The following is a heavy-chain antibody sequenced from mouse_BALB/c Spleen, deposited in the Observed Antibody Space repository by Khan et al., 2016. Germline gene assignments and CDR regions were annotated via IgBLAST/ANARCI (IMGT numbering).Heavy chain of an antibody. J-gene: IGHJ3*01. CDR3: ARYYYGAALWFAY. D-gene: IGHD1-1*01. CDR1: GFSITSDYS. V-gene: IGHV3-1*02. Sequence: EVQLQESGPDLVKPSQSLSLTCTVTGFSITSDYSWHWIRQFPGKKLEWMGYIHYSGRTNYNPSIKSRITITRDTSKNQFFLQFNSVTTEDTATVYCARYYYGAALWFAYWGQGTLGTVSA. CDR2: IHYSGRT.